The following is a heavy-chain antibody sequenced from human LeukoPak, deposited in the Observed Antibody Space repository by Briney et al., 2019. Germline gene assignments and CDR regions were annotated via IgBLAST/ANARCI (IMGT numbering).Heavy chain of an antibody. CDR2: VDPEDGET. CDR3: LGTWSGYYLYFQH. CDR1: GYTFTDYY. Sequence: ASVKVSCKVSGYTFTDYYMHWVQQAPGKGLEWMGLVDPEDGETIYAEKFQGRVTITADTSTDTAYMELSSLRSEDTAVYSCLGTWSGYYLYFQHWGQGTLVTVSS. J-gene: IGHJ1*01. V-gene: IGHV1-69-2*01. D-gene: IGHD3-3*01.